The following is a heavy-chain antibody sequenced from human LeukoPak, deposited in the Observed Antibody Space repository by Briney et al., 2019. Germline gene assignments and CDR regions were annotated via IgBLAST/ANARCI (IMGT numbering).Heavy chain of an antibody. CDR3: ARGLGIAAADNWFDP. D-gene: IGHD6-13*01. J-gene: IGHJ5*02. CDR2: IIPILGIA. Sequence: SVKVSCKASGGTFSSYTISWVRQAPGQGLEWMGRIIPILGIANYAQKFQGRVTITADESTSTAYMELSSLRSEDTAVYYCARGLGIAAADNWFDPWGQGTLVTVSS. V-gene: IGHV1-69*02. CDR1: GGTFSSYT.